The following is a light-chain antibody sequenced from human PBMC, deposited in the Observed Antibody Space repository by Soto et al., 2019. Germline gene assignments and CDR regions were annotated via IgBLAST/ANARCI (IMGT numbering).Light chain of an antibody. Sequence: DIQLTQSPSFLSSSVGDRVTITCRAIQGISSYLALYQQKPGKAPKPLIYAASTLQSGVPLRFSGSGSGTSFTLTISSLQPEDFATYYCQQLLSYPITFGQGTRLEIK. CDR2: AAS. V-gene: IGKV1-9*01. CDR3: QQLLSYPIT. CDR1: QGISSY. J-gene: IGKJ5*01.